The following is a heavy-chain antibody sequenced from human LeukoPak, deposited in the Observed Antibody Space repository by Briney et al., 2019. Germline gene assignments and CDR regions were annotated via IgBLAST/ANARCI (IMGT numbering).Heavy chain of an antibody. CDR2: INTDGSTT. CDR1: GFTFRSYS. Sequence: PGGSLRLSCAASGFTFRSYSMHWVRQAPGKGLVWISGINTDGSTTSYADSVKGRFTISRDNANNTLYLKMHSLRAEDTAVYYCARNSGSDRPVDCWGQGTLVAVSS. D-gene: IGHD1-26*01. J-gene: IGHJ4*02. V-gene: IGHV3-74*01. CDR3: ARNSGSDRPVDC.